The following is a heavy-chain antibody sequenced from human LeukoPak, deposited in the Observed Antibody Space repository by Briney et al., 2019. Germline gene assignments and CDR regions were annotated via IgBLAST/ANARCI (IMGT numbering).Heavy chain of an antibody. J-gene: IGHJ6*02. V-gene: IGHV3-48*01. Sequence: GGSLRPSCAASGFTFSSYSMNWVRQAPGKGLEWVSYISSSSNIIYYTDSVKGRFIISRDNARNSLYLQMNSLRAEDTAVYYCARDKVFGEWNYYGMDVWGQGTTVTVSS. CDR3: ARDKVFGEWNYYGMDV. D-gene: IGHD3-10*01. CDR2: ISSSSNII. CDR1: GFTFSSYS.